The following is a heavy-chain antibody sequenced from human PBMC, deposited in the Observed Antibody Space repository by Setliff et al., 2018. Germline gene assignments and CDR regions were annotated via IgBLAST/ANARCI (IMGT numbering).Heavy chain of an antibody. CDR2: INQDGSEK. D-gene: IGHD3-10*01. V-gene: IGHV3-7*01. Sequence: GGSLRPPCAASGFTFSSYWMSWVRQAPGKGLEWVANINQDGSEKYYVDAVRGRFTISRDNAKNSLYLQMNSLRADDAAVYFCARDSSGSYYNVYYYYYYYMDVWGKGTRVTSP. J-gene: IGHJ6*03. CDR3: ARDSSGSYYNVYYYYYYYMDV. CDR1: GFTFSSYW.